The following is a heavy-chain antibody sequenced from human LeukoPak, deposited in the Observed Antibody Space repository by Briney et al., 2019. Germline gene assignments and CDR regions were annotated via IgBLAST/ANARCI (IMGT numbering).Heavy chain of an antibody. J-gene: IGHJ2*01. CDR1: GFTFSDYW. CDR3: ARDAGCFDL. CDR2: IKQDGSER. Sequence: GGPLRLSCAASGFTFSDYWMSWVRQAPGKGLEWVANIKQDGSERYYVDSVKGRFTISRDNAKNSLFLQMNSLRVEDTAVYYCARDAGCFDLWGRGTLVTVSS. V-gene: IGHV3-7*01.